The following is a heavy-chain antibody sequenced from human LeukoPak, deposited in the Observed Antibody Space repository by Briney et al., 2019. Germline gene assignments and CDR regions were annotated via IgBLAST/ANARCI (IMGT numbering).Heavy chain of an antibody. CDR3: ARAPLSVANWFDP. Sequence: SETLSLTCTVSGYSISSGYYWGWIRQPPGKGLEWIGSFYHSGSTYYNPSLKSRVTISLDTSKNQFSLKLSSVTAADTAVYYCARAPLSVANWFDPWGQGTLVTVSS. V-gene: IGHV4-38-2*02. CDR1: GYSISSGYY. CDR2: FYHSGST. D-gene: IGHD2-15*01. J-gene: IGHJ5*02.